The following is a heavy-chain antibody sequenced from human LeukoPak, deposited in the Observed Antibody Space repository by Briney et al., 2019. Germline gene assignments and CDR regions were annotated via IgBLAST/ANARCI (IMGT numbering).Heavy chain of an antibody. CDR2: IYYSGST. D-gene: IGHD1-26*01. Sequence: PSETLSLTCTVSGGSISSSSYYWGWIRQPPGKGLEWIGSIYYSGSTYYNPSPKSRVTISVDTSKNQFSLKLSSVTAADTAVYYCARAQSGSYYSVFGPRGYFDLWGRGTLVTVSS. CDR3: ARAQSGSYYSVFGPRGYFDL. J-gene: IGHJ2*01. V-gene: IGHV4-39*07. CDR1: GGSISSSSYY.